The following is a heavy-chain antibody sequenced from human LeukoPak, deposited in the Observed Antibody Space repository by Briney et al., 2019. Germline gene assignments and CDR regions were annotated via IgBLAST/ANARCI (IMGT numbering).Heavy chain of an antibody. CDR1: GGSISSSSYY. J-gene: IGHJ6*03. D-gene: IGHD6-19*01. Sequence: PSETLSLTRTVSGGSISSSSYYWGWIRQPPGKGLEWIGSIYYRGSTDYNPSLKSRVTMYVDTSKNQFSLKLNSVTAADTAVYYCATKRSGWYNYYYMDVWGKGATVTVSS. CDR2: IYYRGST. V-gene: IGHV4-39*01. CDR3: ATKRSGWYNYYYMDV.